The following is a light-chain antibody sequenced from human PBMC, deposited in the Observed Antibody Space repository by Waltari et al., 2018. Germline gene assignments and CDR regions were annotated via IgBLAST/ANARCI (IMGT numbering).Light chain of an antibody. J-gene: IGLJ2*01. V-gene: IGLV1-44*01. CDR1: NYNIGSGP. Sequence: QSVLTQAPSVSGTPGQRVTISCSGTNYNIGSGPVNWYQQVPGMSPKLLIYSNDQRPYGVPDRFSGSKSGTSASLAISGLQSEDEADYYCATWDGRVNGVLLGGGTKVTVL. CDR2: SND. CDR3: ATWDGRVNGVL.